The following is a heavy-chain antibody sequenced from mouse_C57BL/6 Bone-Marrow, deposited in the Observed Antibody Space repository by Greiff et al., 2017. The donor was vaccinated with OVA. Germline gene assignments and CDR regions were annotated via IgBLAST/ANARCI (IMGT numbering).Heavy chain of an antibody. CDR2: IDPENGDT. Sequence: VQLKQSGAELVRPGASVKLSCTASGFNITDDYMHWVKQRPEQGLEWIGWIDPENGDTEYASKFQGKATITANTSSTTAYLQHSSLTSEDTAVYYCTTEDYGSSWFAYWGQGTLVTVSA. CDR3: TTEDYGSSWFAY. J-gene: IGHJ3*01. D-gene: IGHD1-1*01. CDR1: GFNITDDY. V-gene: IGHV14-4*01.